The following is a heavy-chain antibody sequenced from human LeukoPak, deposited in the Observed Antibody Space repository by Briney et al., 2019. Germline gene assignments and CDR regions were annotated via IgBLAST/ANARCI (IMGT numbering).Heavy chain of an antibody. V-gene: IGHV1-46*01. J-gene: IGHJ3*02. D-gene: IGHD2-2*01. CDR3: ARERLSPAYDAFDI. CDR2: INPSGGST. CDR1: GYTFTIYY. Sequence: ASVTVSFTASGYTFTIYYMHWVRQAPGQGGEWMGIINPSGGSTSYAQKFQGRVTMTRDTSTSTVYMELSSLRSEDTAVYYCARERLSPAYDAFDIWGQGTMVTVSS.